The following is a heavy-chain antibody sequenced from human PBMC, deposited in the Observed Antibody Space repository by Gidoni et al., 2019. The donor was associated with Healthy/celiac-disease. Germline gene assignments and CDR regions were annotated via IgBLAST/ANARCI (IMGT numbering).Heavy chain of an antibody. V-gene: IGHV4-31*03. CDR2: IYYSGST. Sequence: QVQLQESCPGLAKLSQTLSLTCTVSGGSISSAGYYWSWIRQHPGKGLEWIGYIYYSGSTYYNPSLRSRVTISVDTSKNQFSLKLSSVTAADTAVYYCARDGGSVLRYFDWLWGQGTLVTVSS. CDR1: GGSISSAGYY. D-gene: IGHD3-9*01. CDR3: ARDGGSVLRYFDWL. J-gene: IGHJ4*02.